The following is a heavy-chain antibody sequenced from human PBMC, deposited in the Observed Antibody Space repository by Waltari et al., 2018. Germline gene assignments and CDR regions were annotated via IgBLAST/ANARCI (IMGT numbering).Heavy chain of an antibody. Sequence: QVQLQQWGAGLLKPSETLSLTCAVYGGSFSGYYWSLIRQPPGKGLEWIGEINHSGSTNYNPSLKSRVTISVDTSKNQFSLKLSSVTAADTAVYYCARGHSAIAAAGTDYWGQGTLVTVSS. V-gene: IGHV4-34*01. CDR2: INHSGST. J-gene: IGHJ4*02. CDR1: GGSFSGYY. CDR3: ARGHSAIAAAGTDY. D-gene: IGHD6-13*01.